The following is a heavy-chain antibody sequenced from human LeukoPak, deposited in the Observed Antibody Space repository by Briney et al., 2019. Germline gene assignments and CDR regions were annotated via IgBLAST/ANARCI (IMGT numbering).Heavy chain of an antibody. CDR3: ARARDYGDSYYFDY. Sequence: GGSLRLSCETSGFTFSDYWMSWVRQAPGKGLEWVAVISYDGSNKYYADSVKGRFTISRDNSKNTLYLQMNSLRAEDTAVYYCARARDYGDSYYFDYWGQGTLVTVSS. CDR2: ISYDGSNK. J-gene: IGHJ4*02. CDR1: GFTFSDYW. V-gene: IGHV3-30-3*01. D-gene: IGHD4-17*01.